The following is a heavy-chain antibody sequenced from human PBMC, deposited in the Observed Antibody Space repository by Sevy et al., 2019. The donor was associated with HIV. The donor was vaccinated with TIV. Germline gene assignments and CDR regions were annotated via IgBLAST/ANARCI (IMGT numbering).Heavy chain of an antibody. CDR2: ITFLSNYI. D-gene: IGHD6-13*01. V-gene: IGHV3-21*01. Sequence: GGSLRLSCAASGFTFNTYTMNWVRQAPGKGLEWVSSITFLSNYIYYADSVKGGFTISRDNAKNSVYLQMDSLRVEDTAVYYCAKGGSNWPYFDYWGQGTLVTVSS. J-gene: IGHJ4*02. CDR1: GFTFNTYT. CDR3: AKGGSNWPYFDY.